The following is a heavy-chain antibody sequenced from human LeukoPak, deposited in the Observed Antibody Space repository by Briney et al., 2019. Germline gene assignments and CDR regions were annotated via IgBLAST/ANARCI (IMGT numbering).Heavy chain of an antibody. CDR1: GYTFTSHG. Sequence: ASVKVSCKASGYTFTSHGITWVRQAPGQGLEWMGWISVYNGNTNYAQKVQARVTMTTDTSTSTAYMELRSLTSDDTAVYYCASAPRGTVIQYELAAGPWGQGTLVTVSS. D-gene: IGHD1-1*01. CDR2: ISVYNGNT. V-gene: IGHV1-18*01. CDR3: ASAPRGTVIQYELAAGP. J-gene: IGHJ5*02.